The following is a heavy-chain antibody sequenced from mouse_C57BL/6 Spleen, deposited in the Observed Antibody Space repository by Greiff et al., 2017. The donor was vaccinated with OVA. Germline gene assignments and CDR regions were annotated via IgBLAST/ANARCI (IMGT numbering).Heavy chain of an antibody. D-gene: IGHD1-1*01. CDR2: IDPSDSYT. CDR3: ARYPLLRYFDY. CDR1: GYTFTSYW. J-gene: IGHJ2*01. Sequence: VQLKQPGAELVRPGTSVKLSCKASGYTFTSYWMHWVKQRPGQGLEWIGVIDPSDSYTNYNQKFKGKATLTVDTSSSTAYMQLSSLTSEDSAVYYCARYPLLRYFDYWGQGTTLTVSS. V-gene: IGHV1-59*01.